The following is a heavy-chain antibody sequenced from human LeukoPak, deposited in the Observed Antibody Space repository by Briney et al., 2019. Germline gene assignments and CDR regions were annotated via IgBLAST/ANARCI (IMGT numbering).Heavy chain of an antibody. J-gene: IGHJ4*02. V-gene: IGHV1-69*04. CDR3: ARRVGARFDY. D-gene: IGHD1-26*01. Sequence: GASVKVSCKASGGTFSSYAISWVRQAPGQGLEWMGRIIPIFGIANYAQKFQGRVTITADKSTSTAYMERSSLRSEDTAVYYCARRVGARFDYWGQGTLVTVSS. CDR2: IIPIFGIA. CDR1: GGTFSSYA.